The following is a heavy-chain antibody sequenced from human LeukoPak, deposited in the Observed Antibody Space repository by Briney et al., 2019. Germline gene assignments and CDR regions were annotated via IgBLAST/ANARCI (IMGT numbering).Heavy chain of an antibody. J-gene: IGHJ4*02. V-gene: IGHV3-23*01. CDR3: ARDNDLLRYFDWPLDY. CDR1: GFTFSSYA. CDR2: ISGSGGST. Sequence: PGGSLRLSCAASGFTFSSYAMNWVRQAPGKGLEWVSAISGSGGSTYYADSVKGRFSISRDNAKNSLYLQMNSLRAEDTAVYYCARDNDLLRYFDWPLDYWGQGTLVTVSS. D-gene: IGHD3-9*01.